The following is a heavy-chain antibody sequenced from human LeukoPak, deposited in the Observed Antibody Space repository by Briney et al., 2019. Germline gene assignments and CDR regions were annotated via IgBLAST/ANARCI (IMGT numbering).Heavy chain of an antibody. CDR2: TYYRSRWYN. V-gene: IGHV6-1*01. CDR3: ARRLTQYDCFDP. J-gene: IGHJ5*02. Sequence: SQTLSLTCAISGDSVSSSSVTWNWIRQSPSRGLEWLGRTYYRSRWYNDYAGSVSGRITDNPDTTKNQFSLPLNSVTPEDTAGEYCARRLTQYDCFDPWGQGILVTVSS. D-gene: IGHD2-2*01. CDR1: GDSVSSSSVT.